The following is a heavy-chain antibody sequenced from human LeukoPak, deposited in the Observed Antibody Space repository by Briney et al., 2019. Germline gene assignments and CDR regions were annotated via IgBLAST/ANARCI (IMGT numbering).Heavy chain of an antibody. V-gene: IGHV4-38-2*01. CDR3: ARGSQSFCYDSSGYPFGS. J-gene: IGHJ4*02. D-gene: IGHD3-22*01. Sequence: SETPSLTCAVSDLSISSGYYWGWIRQPPGKGLEWIGSIYHSGSSNYNPSLRSRVAMSVDTSRNKFSLRLTSVTVADTAVYYCARGSQSFCYDSSGYPFGSWGQGTLVTVSS. CDR1: DLSISSGYY. CDR2: IYHSGSS.